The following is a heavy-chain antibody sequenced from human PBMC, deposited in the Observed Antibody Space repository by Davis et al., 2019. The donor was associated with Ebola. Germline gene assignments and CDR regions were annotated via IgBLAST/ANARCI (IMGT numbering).Heavy chain of an antibody. CDR1: GGSINIRSYY. J-gene: IGHJ5*02. V-gene: IGHV4-39*01. CDR2: VHHSGRT. CDR3: ATSNWFDP. Sequence: SETLSLTCTVSGGSINIRSYYWGWIRKPPGKGLEWIGSVHHSGRTYYNPSLKSRLTISIDTSKNQFSLKLTSVTAADTSVYYCATSNWFDPWGQGTLVTVSS.